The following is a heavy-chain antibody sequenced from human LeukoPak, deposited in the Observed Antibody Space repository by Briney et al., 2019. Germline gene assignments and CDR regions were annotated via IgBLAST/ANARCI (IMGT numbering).Heavy chain of an antibody. CDR3: ARSPTFRGWFDP. V-gene: IGHV3-21*01. CDR1: GFTFENHA. CDR2: ISIGTSFI. D-gene: IGHD2/OR15-2a*01. J-gene: IGHJ5*02. Sequence: YPGRSLRLSCAASGFTFENHAMHWVRQAPGKGLEWVAYISIGTSFIYYADSVKGRFTISRDNAKNSLYLQVNSLRAEDTAVYYCARSPTFRGWFDPWGQGTLVTVSS.